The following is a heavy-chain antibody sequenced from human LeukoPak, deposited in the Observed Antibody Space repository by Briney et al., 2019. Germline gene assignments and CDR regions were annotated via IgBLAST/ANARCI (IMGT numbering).Heavy chain of an antibody. Sequence: PGGSLRLSCAPSGFTFSSYGMHWVRPAPGRGLAWVAFIRYDGSNKYYADSVKGRFTISRDNSKNTLYLQMNSLRAEDTAVYYCAKVRVVVVAATPSDYWGQGTLVTVSS. CDR2: IRYDGSNK. V-gene: IGHV3-30*02. J-gene: IGHJ4*02. CDR1: GFTFSSYG. D-gene: IGHD2-15*01. CDR3: AKVRVVVVAATPSDY.